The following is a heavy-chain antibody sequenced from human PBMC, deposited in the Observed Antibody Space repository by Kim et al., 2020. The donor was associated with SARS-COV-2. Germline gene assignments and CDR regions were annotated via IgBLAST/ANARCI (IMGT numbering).Heavy chain of an antibody. CDR3: ARGVANTKYYYYGMDV. CDR1: GGSFSGYY. D-gene: IGHD2-15*01. J-gene: IGHJ6*02. Sequence: SETLSLTCAVYGGSFSGYYWSWIRQPPGKGLEWIGEINHSGSTNYNPSLKSRVTISVDTSKNQFSLKLSSVTAADTAVYYCARGVANTKYYYYGMDVWGQGTTVTVSS. V-gene: IGHV4-34*01. CDR2: INHSGST.